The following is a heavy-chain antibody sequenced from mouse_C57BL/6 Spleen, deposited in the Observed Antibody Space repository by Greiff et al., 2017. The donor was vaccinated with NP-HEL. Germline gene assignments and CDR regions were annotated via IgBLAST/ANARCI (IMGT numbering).Heavy chain of an antibody. V-gene: IGHV1-26*01. CDR2: INPNNGGT. CDR1: GYTFTDYY. CDR3: ARRKEYYYGSYYFDY. Sequence: EVQLQQSGPELVKPGASVKISCKASGYTFTDYYMNWVKQSHGKSLEWIGDINPNNGGTSYNQKFKGKATLTVDKSSSTAYMELRSLTSEDSAVYYCARRKEYYYGSYYFDYWGQGTTLTVSS. D-gene: IGHD1-1*01. J-gene: IGHJ2*01.